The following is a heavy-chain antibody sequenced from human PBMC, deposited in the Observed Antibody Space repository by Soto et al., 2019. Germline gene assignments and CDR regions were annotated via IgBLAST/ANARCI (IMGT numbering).Heavy chain of an antibody. CDR3: ARDLEQQLVPSGMDV. Sequence: EVQLVESGGGLVQPGGSLRLSCAASGFTFSSYWMQWVRQAPGKGLVWVSRINSDGSSTSYADSVKGRFTISRDNAKNTLYLKMHRLRAEDTAVYYCARDLEQQLVPSGMDVWGQGTTVTVAS. V-gene: IGHV3-74*01. CDR2: INSDGSST. CDR1: GFTFSSYW. J-gene: IGHJ6*02. D-gene: IGHD6-13*01.